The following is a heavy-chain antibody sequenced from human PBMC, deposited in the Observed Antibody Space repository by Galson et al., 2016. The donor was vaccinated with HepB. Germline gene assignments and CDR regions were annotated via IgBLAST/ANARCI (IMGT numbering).Heavy chain of an antibody. CDR1: GGSISSTNR. CDR3: ARVYWPIASPGTYGAFDI. V-gene: IGHV4-4*02. CDR2: IKHGRSA. J-gene: IGHJ3*02. Sequence: SETLSLTCAVSGGSISSTNRWSWVRQPPRKGLEWIGEIKHGRSANRNPSLKSRVIISLDTSQFSLKLTSVNAADTAVYYRARVYWPIASPGTYGAFDIWGQGTLVTVSS. D-gene: IGHD6-13*01.